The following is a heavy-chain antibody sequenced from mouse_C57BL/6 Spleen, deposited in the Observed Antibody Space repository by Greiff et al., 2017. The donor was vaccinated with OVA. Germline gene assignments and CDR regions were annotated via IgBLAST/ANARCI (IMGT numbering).Heavy chain of an antibody. CDR2: IDPSDSYT. CDR1: GYTFTSYW. Sequence: QVQLQQPGAELVMPGASVKLSCKASGYTFTSYWMHWVKQRPGQGLEWIGEIDPSDSYTNYNQKFKGKSPLTVDKSSSTAYMQLSRLTSEDSAVYYCARVTTVVAPNAMDYWGQGTSVTVSS. J-gene: IGHJ4*01. V-gene: IGHV1-69*01. D-gene: IGHD1-1*01. CDR3: ARVTTVVAPNAMDY.